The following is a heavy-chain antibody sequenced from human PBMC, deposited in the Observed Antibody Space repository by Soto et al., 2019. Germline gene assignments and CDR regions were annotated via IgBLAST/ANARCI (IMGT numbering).Heavy chain of an antibody. J-gene: IGHJ6*02. CDR3: ARDLGYSSSWYGDYYYYYGMHV. V-gene: IGHV1-18*01. Sequence: QVQLVQSGAEVKKPGASVKVSCKASGYTFTSYGISWVRQAPGQGLEWMGWISAYNGNTNYAQKLQGRVTMTTDTYTSTAYMELRSLRSDDTAVYYCARDLGYSSSWYGDYYYYYGMHVWGQGTTVTVSS. D-gene: IGHD6-13*01. CDR2: ISAYNGNT. CDR1: GYTFTSYG.